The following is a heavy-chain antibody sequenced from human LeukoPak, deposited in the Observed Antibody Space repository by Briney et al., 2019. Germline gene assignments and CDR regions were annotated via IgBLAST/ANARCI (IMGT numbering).Heavy chain of an antibody. D-gene: IGHD3-10*01. Sequence: GGSLRLSCAASGFTFSSYWMSWVRQAPGKGLEWVANIEQDGSEKYYVDSVKGRFTISRDNAKNSLYLQMNSLRAEDTAVYYCASSGSGSKNTYYYYGMDVWGKGTTVTVSS. CDR3: ASSGSGSKNTYYYYGMDV. CDR2: IEQDGSEK. J-gene: IGHJ6*04. CDR1: GFTFSSYW. V-gene: IGHV3-7*03.